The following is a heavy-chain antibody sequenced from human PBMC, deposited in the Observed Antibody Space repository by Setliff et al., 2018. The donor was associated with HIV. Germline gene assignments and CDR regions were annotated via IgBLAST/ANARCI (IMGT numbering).Heavy chain of an antibody. CDR3: AREISRYSGYEGRMDYFDY. D-gene: IGHD5-12*01. Sequence: PSETLSLTCAVAGGSLSSTNWWTWVRQPPGKGLEWIGEIYHSGSTNYNPSLKSRVTISVDKSKNQFSLKLSSVTAADTAVYYCAREISRYSGYEGRMDYFDYCGQGTPVTVSS. CDR2: IYHSGST. J-gene: IGHJ4*02. CDR1: GGSLSSTNW. V-gene: IGHV4-4*02.